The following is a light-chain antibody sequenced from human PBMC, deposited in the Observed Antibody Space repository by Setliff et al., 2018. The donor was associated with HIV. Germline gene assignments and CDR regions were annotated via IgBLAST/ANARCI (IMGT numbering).Light chain of an antibody. Sequence: ELTQPPSVSVAPGKTARMTCGGNNIRSKSVHWYQQKPGQAPVLVVYEDSDRPSGIPERISGSKSGNTATLSISRVEAGDEADYYCQVSDGSSDHFVFGSGTKVTVL. CDR1: NIRSKS. V-gene: IGLV3-21*03. J-gene: IGLJ1*01. CDR3: QVSDGSSDHFV. CDR2: EDS.